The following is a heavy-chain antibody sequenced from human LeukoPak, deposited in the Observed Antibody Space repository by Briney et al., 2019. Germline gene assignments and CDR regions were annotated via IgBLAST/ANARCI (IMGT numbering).Heavy chain of an antibody. CDR3: ASGTTGPTGFNY. CDR1: GFSFSDYT. J-gene: IGHJ4*02. V-gene: IGHV3-21*01. Sequence: GGPLRLSCTASGFSFSDYTMNWVRQAPGKGQEWLSSISSGSAYIHYADSVKGRFTISRDNATNSLNLQMSSLRAEDTAVYYCASGTTGPTGFNYWGQGTLVTVSS. D-gene: IGHD1-14*01. CDR2: ISSGSAYI.